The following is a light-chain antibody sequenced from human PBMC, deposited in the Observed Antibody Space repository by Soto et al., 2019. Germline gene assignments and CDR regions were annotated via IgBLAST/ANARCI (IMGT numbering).Light chain of an antibody. CDR2: EGS. J-gene: IGLJ1*01. CDR1: SSDVGSYNL. Sequence: QSVLTQPASVSGSPGQSITISCTGTSSDVGSYNLVSWYQQHPGKAPKLMIYEGSKRPSGVSNRFSGSKSGNTASLTISGLQAEDEADYYCCSYAGSSTYVFGTGTEVTV. CDR3: CSYAGSSTYV. V-gene: IGLV2-23*01.